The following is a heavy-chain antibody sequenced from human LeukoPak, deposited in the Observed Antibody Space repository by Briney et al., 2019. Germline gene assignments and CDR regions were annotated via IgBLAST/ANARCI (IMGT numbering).Heavy chain of an antibody. CDR2: IKSKTDGGTT. CDR3: TTDKGIGWQPKPRAYYYYGMDV. Sequence: GGSLRLSCAASGFTFSNAWMSWVRQAPGKGLEWVGRIKSKTDGGTTDYAAPVKGRFTISRDDSKNTLYLQMNSLKTEDTAVYYCTTDKGIGWQPKPRAYYYYGMDVWGQGTTVTVSS. CDR1: GFTFSNAW. D-gene: IGHD6-19*01. V-gene: IGHV3-15*01. J-gene: IGHJ6*02.